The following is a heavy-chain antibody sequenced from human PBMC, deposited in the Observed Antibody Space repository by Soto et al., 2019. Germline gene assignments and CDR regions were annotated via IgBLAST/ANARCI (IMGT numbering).Heavy chain of an antibody. CDR1: GFTFSTYA. Sequence: GGSLRLSCAASGFTFSTYAIHWVRQAPGEGLEWVSKISHDGRTTYYADSVKGRFTVSRDNTKNSVYLQMNSLRAEDTALYYCAGDPFYYASGFWGQGTLVTVSS. J-gene: IGHJ4*02. CDR2: ISHDGRTT. CDR3: AGDPFYYASGF. D-gene: IGHD3-10*01. V-gene: IGHV3-48*03.